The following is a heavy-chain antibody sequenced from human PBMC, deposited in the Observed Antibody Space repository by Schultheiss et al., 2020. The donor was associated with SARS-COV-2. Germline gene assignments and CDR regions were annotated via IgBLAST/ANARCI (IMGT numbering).Heavy chain of an antibody. J-gene: IGHJ2*01. CDR3: ARAGYTAVPRYWNFDL. CDR1: GGSFSGYY. Sequence: SETLSLTCAVYGGSFSGYYWGWIRQPPGKGLEWIGEINHSGSTNYNPSLKSRITISVDMSENQFSLKLTSVTAADTAVYFCARAGYTAVPRYWNFDLWGRGTLVTVSS. D-gene: IGHD5-18*01. CDR2: INHSGST. V-gene: IGHV4-34*01.